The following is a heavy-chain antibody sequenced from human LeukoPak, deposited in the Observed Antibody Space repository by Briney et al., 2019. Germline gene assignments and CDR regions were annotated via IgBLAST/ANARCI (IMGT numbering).Heavy chain of an antibody. CDR2: IIPIFGTA. V-gene: IGHV1-69*01. CDR1: GGTFSSYA. J-gene: IGHJ6*03. CDR3: ARVGGYYDILTGSPENYYYYYYMDV. D-gene: IGHD3-9*01. Sequence: GSSVKLSCKASGGTFSSYAISWVRQAPGQGLEWMGGIIPIFGTAYYAQKFQGRVTITADESTSTAYMELSSLRSEDTAVYYCARVGGYYDILTGSPENYYYYYYMDVWGKGTTVTVSS.